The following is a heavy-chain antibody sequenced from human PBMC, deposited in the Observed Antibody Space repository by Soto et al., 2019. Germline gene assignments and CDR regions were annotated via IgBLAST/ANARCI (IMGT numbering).Heavy chain of an antibody. J-gene: IGHJ4*02. D-gene: IGHD6-19*01. CDR1: GFTFSSYA. V-gene: IGHV3-23*01. Sequence: GGSLRLSCAASGFTFSSYAMTWVRQAPGKGLEWVSAISGSGGSTDYVDSVKGRFTISRDNSENTLYLQMNSLRAEDTAVYYCAAGDSSGWSPHWTFDYWGQGTLVTVSS. CDR2: ISGSGGST. CDR3: AAGDSSGWSPHWTFDY.